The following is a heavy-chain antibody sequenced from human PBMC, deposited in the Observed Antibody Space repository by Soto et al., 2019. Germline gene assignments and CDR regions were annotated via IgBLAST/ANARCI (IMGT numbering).Heavy chain of an antibody. CDR1: GFTFSNYW. J-gene: IGHJ4*02. V-gene: IGHV3-74*01. CDR2: INPDGNTT. Sequence: GGSLRLSCAASGFTFSNYWMHWVRQPPGEGLVWVSRINPDGNTTNNADSVKGRFTISRDNSKNTLYLQMNSLRAADTAVYYCARYGRGVATITLDYFDYWGQGTLVTVSS. D-gene: IGHD5-12*01. CDR3: ARYGRGVATITLDYFDY.